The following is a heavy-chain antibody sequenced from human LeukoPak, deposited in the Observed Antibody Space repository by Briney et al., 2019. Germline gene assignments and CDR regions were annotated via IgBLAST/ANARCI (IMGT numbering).Heavy chain of an antibody. Sequence: ASVKVSCKASGYTFTSYAMHWVRQAPGQRLEWMGWSNAGNGNTKYSQEFQGRVTITRDTSASTAYMELSSLRSEDMAVYYCARDRYYDSSGYPGLLEYWGQGTLVTVSS. V-gene: IGHV1-3*02. J-gene: IGHJ4*02. CDR1: GYTFTSYA. CDR3: ARDRYYDSSGYPGLLEY. D-gene: IGHD3-22*01. CDR2: SNAGNGNT.